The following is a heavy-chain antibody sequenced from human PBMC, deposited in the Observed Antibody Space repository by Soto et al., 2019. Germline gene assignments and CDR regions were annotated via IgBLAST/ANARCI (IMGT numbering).Heavy chain of an antibody. V-gene: IGHV3-33*01. CDR2: IWYDGSNK. Sequence: GGSLRLSCAASGFTFSSYGMHWVRQAPGKGLEWVAVIWYDGSNKYYADSVKGRFTISRDNSKNTLYLQMNSLRAEDTAVYYCAREGSYDFWSGYFATSGMDVWGQGTTVTVSS. D-gene: IGHD3-3*01. CDR1: GFTFSSYG. CDR3: AREGSYDFWSGYFATSGMDV. J-gene: IGHJ6*02.